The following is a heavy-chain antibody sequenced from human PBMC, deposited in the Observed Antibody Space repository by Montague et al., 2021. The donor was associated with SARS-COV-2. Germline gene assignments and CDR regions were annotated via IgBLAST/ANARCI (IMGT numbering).Heavy chain of an antibody. CDR2: ISYDGSNK. Sequence: SLRLSCAASGFTFSSYAMHWVRQAPGKGLEWVAVISYDGSNKHYADSVKGRFTISRDNSKNTLYLQMNSLRAEDTAVFYCARDLQDYYGMDVWGQGTTVTGPS. D-gene: IGHD4-11*01. CDR1: GFTFSSYA. V-gene: IGHV3-30*04. CDR3: ARDLQDYYGMDV. J-gene: IGHJ6*02.